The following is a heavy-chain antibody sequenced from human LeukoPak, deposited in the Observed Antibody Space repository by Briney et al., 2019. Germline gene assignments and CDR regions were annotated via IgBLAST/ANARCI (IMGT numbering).Heavy chain of an antibody. CDR1: GFAFDDYA. Sequence: GGSLRLSCAASGFAFDDYAMHWVRQAPGKGLEWVSGISWNSGSIGYADSVKGRFTISRDNAKNSLYLQMNSLRAEDTALYYCAKDSYYDSSGYYDYWGQGTLVTVSS. CDR2: ISWNSGSI. V-gene: IGHV3-9*01. J-gene: IGHJ4*02. D-gene: IGHD3-22*01. CDR3: AKDSYYDSSGYYDY.